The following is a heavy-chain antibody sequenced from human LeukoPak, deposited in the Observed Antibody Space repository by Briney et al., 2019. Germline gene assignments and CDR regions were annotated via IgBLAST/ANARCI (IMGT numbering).Heavy chain of an antibody. D-gene: IGHD1-26*01. V-gene: IGHV3-15*01. Sequence: GGSLRLSCAASGFTFSNAWMSWVRQAPGKGLEWVGRIKSKTDGGTTDDAAPVKGRFTISRDNSKNTLYLQMNSLRAEDTAVYYCAKDGGSHGGDAFDIWGQGTMVTVSS. J-gene: IGHJ3*02. CDR2: IKSKTDGGTT. CDR1: GFTFSNAW. CDR3: AKDGGSHGGDAFDI.